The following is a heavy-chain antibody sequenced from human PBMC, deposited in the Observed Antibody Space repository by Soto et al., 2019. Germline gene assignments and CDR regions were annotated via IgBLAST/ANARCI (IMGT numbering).Heavy chain of an antibody. CDR1: GFTFSNAW. CDR3: TTEHGDLPFEYFQH. Sequence: EVQLVESGGGLVKPGGSLRLSCAASGFTFSNAWMSWVRQAPGKGLEWVGRIKSKTDGGTTDYAAPVKGRFTISRDDSKNTLYLQMNSLKTEDTAVYYCTTEHGDLPFEYFQHWGQGTLVTVSS. V-gene: IGHV3-15*01. CDR2: IKSKTDGGTT. J-gene: IGHJ1*01. D-gene: IGHD4-17*01.